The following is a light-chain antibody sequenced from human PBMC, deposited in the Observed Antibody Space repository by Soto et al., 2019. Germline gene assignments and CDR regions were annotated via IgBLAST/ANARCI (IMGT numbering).Light chain of an antibody. CDR1: ERVSRY. CDR3: QQRSNWPST. J-gene: IGKJ4*01. CDR2: DAS. V-gene: IGKV3-11*01. Sequence: EIVLTQSPATLSLSPGNRATLSCRASERVSRYLAWYQQKPGQAPRLLIYDASRATGIPARFSGSGSGTDFTLTITSLEPEDFAVYYCQQRSNWPSTFGGGTKVEIK.